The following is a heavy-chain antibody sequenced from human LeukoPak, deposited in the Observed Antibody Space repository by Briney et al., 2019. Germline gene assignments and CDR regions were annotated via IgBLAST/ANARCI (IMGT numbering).Heavy chain of an antibody. CDR3: ARDAGIAARPFDY. D-gene: IGHD6-6*01. Sequence: GGSLRLSCAASGFTFSSYEMNWVRQAPGKGLEWVSYISSSGSTIYYADSVKGRFTISRDNAKNTLHLQMNSLRAEDTAVYYCARDAGIAARPFDYWGQGTLVTVSS. V-gene: IGHV3-48*03. CDR2: ISSSGSTI. CDR1: GFTFSSYE. J-gene: IGHJ4*02.